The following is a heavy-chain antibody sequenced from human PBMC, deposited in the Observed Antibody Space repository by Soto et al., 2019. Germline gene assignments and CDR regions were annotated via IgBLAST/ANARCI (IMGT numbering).Heavy chain of an antibody. D-gene: IGHD4-4*01. CDR2: INPDGNVG. V-gene: IGHV3-7*03. Sequence: WGSLRLSCVGSGFTFSTYWISWVRQAPVKGLEWVANINPDGNVGTYVDSVRGRFTTSRDNAKNSLYLQMNSLRADDTAVYFCAGWGGHDYNYWGQGIMVTVSS. CDR1: GFTFSTYW. J-gene: IGHJ4*02. CDR3: AGWGGHDYNY.